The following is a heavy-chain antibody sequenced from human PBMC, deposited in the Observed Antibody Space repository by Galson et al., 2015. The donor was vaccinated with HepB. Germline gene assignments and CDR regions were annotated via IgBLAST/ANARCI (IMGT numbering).Heavy chain of an antibody. Sequence: SVKVSCKASGYKFTSYYMHWVRQAPGQGLEWMGIINPSGGSTDYAQKFQGRLTMTRDTSTRTVYMELSSLISEDTAVYYCARERRPYYYASSGPTHDFDISGPGTMATVSS. D-gene: IGHD3-22*01. CDR3: ARERRPYYYASSGPTHDFDI. CDR1: GYKFTSYY. CDR2: INPSGGST. V-gene: IGHV1-46*03. J-gene: IGHJ3*02.